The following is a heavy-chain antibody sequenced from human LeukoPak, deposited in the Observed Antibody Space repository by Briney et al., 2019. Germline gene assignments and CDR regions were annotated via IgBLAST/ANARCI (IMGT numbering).Heavy chain of an antibody. CDR2: INEDGSEK. D-gene: IGHD3-10*01. Sequence: GGSLRLSCAASGFTFSIYWMSWVRQAPGEGLEWVANINEDGSEKYYVDSVKGRFTISRDNAKNSLYLQMNSLRAEDTAVYYCARAASKGVTDYWGQGTLVTVSS. J-gene: IGHJ4*02. CDR1: GFTFSIYW. CDR3: ARAASKGVTDY. V-gene: IGHV3-7*01.